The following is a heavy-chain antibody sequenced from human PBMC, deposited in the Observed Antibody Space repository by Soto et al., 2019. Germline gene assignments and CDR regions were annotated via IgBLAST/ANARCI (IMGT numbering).Heavy chain of an antibody. V-gene: IGHV1-46*01. Sequence: ASVKVSCKASGYTFSSNYMHWVRQAPGQGLEWMGIINPSGGSTSYAQKFQGRVTMTRDTSASTAYMELSSLRSEDTAVYYCARVYCGGDCYSFDAFDIWGQGTMVTVSS. J-gene: IGHJ3*02. D-gene: IGHD2-21*02. CDR2: INPSGGST. CDR3: ARVYCGGDCYSFDAFDI. CDR1: GYTFSSNY.